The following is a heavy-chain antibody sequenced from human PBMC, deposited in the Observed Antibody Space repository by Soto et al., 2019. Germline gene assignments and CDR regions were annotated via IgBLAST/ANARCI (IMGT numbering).Heavy chain of an antibody. V-gene: IGHV3-74*03. CDR3: ARGDRGAFDL. CDR1: GFTFSYYW. Sequence: EVQLVESGGGLVQPGESLRLSCAASGFTFSYYWMHWVRQTPGKGLLWVSHIHNDGSRTTYADSVKGRFTISRDNARNTVYLPMNSLRDDDTAAYYCARGDRGAFDLWGQGTAVTVSS. CDR2: IHNDGSRT. J-gene: IGHJ3*01. D-gene: IGHD1-26*01.